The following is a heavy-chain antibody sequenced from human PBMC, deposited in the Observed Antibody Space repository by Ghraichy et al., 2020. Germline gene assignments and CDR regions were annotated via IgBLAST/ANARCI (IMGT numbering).Heavy chain of an antibody. CDR2: IKQDGSEK. CDR1: GFTFSSYW. Sequence: GESLNISCAASGFTFSSYWMSWVRQAPGKGLEWVANIKQDGSEKYYVDSVKGRFTISRDNAKNSLYLQMNSLRAEDTAVYYCARETVRGYPWGQGTLVTVSS. D-gene: IGHD3-10*01. J-gene: IGHJ5*02. V-gene: IGHV3-7*03. CDR3: ARETVRGYP.